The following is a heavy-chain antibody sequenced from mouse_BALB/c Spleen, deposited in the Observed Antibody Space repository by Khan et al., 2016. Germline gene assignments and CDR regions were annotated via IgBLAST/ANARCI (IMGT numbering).Heavy chain of an antibody. CDR2: IYPGGDYI. CDR1: GYTFTNYW. Sequence: LQQSGAELVRPGTSVKISCKASGYTFTNYWLGWVKQRPGHGLEWIGDIYPGGDYINYNEKFKGKATLTADTSSSTAYMQLSSLTAEDSAVYFCARSLLRVRTDYWGQGTTLTVSS. J-gene: IGHJ2*01. CDR3: ARSLLRVRTDY. D-gene: IGHD1-2*01. V-gene: IGHV1-63*02.